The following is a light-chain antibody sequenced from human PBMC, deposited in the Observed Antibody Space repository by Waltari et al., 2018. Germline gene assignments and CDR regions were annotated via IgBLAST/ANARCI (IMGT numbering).Light chain of an antibody. CDR2: AAS. J-gene: IGKJ1*01. Sequence: AIQMTQSPSSLSASVGDRVTITCRASQGISNDLGGYQQKPGKAPKLLIYAASSLQRGVPSRFSGTGSGTDFTLTISSLQPEDFATYYCLQDYIYPWTFGQGTKVEIK. CDR3: LQDYIYPWT. V-gene: IGKV1-6*01. CDR1: QGISND.